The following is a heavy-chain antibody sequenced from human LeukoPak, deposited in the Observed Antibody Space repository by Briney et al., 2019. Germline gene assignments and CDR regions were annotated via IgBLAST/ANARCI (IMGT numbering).Heavy chain of an antibody. J-gene: IGHJ4*02. CDR2: IYYSGST. V-gene: IGHV4-59*08. CDR1: GGSISSYY. Sequence: PSETLSLTCTVSGGSISSYYWSWIRQPPGKGLEWIGYIYYSGSTNYNPSLKSRVTISVDTSKNQFSLKLSSVTAADTAVYYCARLGPEVYGGNRVFDYWGQGTLVTVPS. D-gene: IGHD4-23*01. CDR3: ARLGPEVYGGNRVFDY.